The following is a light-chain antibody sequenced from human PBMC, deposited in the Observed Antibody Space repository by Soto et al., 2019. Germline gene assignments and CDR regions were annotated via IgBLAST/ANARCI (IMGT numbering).Light chain of an antibody. CDR1: SSNIGGYNI. CDR3: CSYVGATTYV. J-gene: IGLJ1*01. V-gene: IGLV2-23*01. CDR2: EGV. Sequence: QSVLTQPASVSGSPGQAITISCSCTSSNIGGYNIVSWYQQHPGKAPKVIIYEGVKRPSGVSDRFSGSTSGVTASLTISGLQAEDEAEYYCCSYVGATTYVFGSGTKATVL.